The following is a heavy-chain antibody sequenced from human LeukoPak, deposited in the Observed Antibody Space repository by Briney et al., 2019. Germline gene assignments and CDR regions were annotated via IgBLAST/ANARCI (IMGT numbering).Heavy chain of an antibody. J-gene: IGHJ6*02. CDR2: IYYSGTT. CDR3: ARHGQETYYYGSGDYYYGMDV. Sequence: PSGTRSLTCTVSGDSISSSSYYWGGIRQPPGKDLWWIGSIYYSGTTNYNPSLESRVTISVDTSKNQFSLKLSSVTAADTAVYYCARHGQETYYYGSGDYYYGMDVWGQGTTVTVSS. CDR1: GDSISSSSYY. D-gene: IGHD3-10*01. V-gene: IGHV4-39*01.